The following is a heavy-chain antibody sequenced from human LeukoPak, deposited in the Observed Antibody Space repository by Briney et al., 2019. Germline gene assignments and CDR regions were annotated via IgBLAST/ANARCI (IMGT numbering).Heavy chain of an antibody. CDR1: GFAFDDHG. CDR2: INWNGGST. V-gene: IGHV3-20*04. Sequence: GGSLRLSCTTSGFAFDDHGMSWVRQVPGKGLEWVSGINWNGGSTGYADPLRGRFTISRDNAKNSLYLQMDSLRAGDTALYYCARAPITSPFYFDYWGQGTLVTVSS. D-gene: IGHD2-2*01. J-gene: IGHJ4*02. CDR3: ARAPITSPFYFDY.